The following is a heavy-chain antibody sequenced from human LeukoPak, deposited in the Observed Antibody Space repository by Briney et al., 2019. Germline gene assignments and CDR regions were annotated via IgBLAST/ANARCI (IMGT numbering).Heavy chain of an antibody. CDR3: AKARLLWVNGMDV. J-gene: IGHJ6*02. D-gene: IGHD3-10*01. V-gene: IGHV3-7*03. CDR1: GFTFDDYG. CDR2: IKQDGSEK. Sequence: GGSLRLSCAASGFTFDDYGMSWVRQAPGKGLEWVANIKQDGSEKYYVDSVKGRFTISRDNSKNTLYLQMNSLRAEDSAVYYCAKARLLWVNGMDVWGQGTAVTVSS.